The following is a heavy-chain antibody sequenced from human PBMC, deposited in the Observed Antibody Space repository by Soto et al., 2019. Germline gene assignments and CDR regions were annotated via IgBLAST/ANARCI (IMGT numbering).Heavy chain of an antibody. CDR1: GFSLSSTRMA. D-gene: IGHD6-19*01. CDR2: IYWDDDK. Sequence: QITLKESGPTLVKPTQTLTLNCTFSGFSLSSTRMAVGWIRQPPGKALEWLALIYWDDDKRYSPFLKSRLTITKDTSKNQVVLTMSNIDPVDTARYYCAHIVVAGLGYYFDYWGQGTLVTVSS. J-gene: IGHJ4*02. CDR3: AHIVVAGLGYYFDY. V-gene: IGHV2-5*02.